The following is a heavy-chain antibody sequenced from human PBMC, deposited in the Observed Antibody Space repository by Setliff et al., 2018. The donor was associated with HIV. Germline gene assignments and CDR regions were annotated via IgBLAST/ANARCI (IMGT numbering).Heavy chain of an antibody. CDR3: ARDPAFGAFDI. CDR1: GFLFHTYW. J-gene: IGHJ3*02. V-gene: IGHV3-7*04. D-gene: IGHD3-10*01. Sequence: GGSLRLSCAASGFLFHTYWMSWVRQAPGKGLEWVAGMNRDGSEKGYADSVKGRFSISRDNAKNSLYLQMSSLRTEDTAVYFCARDPAFGAFDIWGQGTMVTV. CDR2: MNRDGSEK.